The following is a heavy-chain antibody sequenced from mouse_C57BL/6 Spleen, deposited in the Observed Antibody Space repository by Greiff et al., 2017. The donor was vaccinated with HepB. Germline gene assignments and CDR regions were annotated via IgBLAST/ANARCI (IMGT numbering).Heavy chain of an antibody. CDR2: INPSSGYT. J-gene: IGHJ1*03. D-gene: IGHD1-1*01. Sequence: VQLQQSGAELAKPGASVKLSCKASGYTFTSYWMHWVKQRPGQGLEWIGYINPSSGYTKYNQKFKDKATLPADKSSSTAYMQLSSLTYEDSAVYYCARDDYGSEESSWYFDVWGTGTTVTVSS. V-gene: IGHV1-7*01. CDR3: ARDDYGSEESSWYFDV. CDR1: GYTFTSYW.